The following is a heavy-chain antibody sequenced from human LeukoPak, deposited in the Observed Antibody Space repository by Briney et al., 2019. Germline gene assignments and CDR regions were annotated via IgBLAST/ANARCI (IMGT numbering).Heavy chain of an antibody. J-gene: IGHJ6*02. CDR1: GGSISSSSYY. V-gene: IGHV4-39*01. CDR2: IYYSGST. D-gene: IGHD3-10*01. CDR3: ARHVSPLLRFGELFLDNYYYYGMDV. Sequence: KTSETLSLTCTVSGGSISSSSYYWGWIRQPPGKGLEWIGSIYYSGSTYYNPSLKSRVTISVDTSKNQFSLKLSSVTAADTAVYYCARHVSPLLRFGELFLDNYYYYGMDVWGQGTTVTVSS.